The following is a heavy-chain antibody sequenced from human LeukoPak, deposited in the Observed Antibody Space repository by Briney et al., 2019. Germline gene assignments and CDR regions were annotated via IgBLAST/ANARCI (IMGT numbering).Heavy chain of an antibody. CDR3: ARPRGEYSYGPFDS. Sequence: SEPLSLTCTISGGSISRYYWSWIRQPPGKGLEWIGYIYYRGSTKYNPPLKSRVTISVETSKNQFSLRLSTVTAADAAVYYCARPRGEYSYGPFDSWGQGTLVTVAS. CDR2: IYYRGST. CDR1: GGSISRYY. D-gene: IGHD5-18*01. J-gene: IGHJ4*02. V-gene: IGHV4-59*08.